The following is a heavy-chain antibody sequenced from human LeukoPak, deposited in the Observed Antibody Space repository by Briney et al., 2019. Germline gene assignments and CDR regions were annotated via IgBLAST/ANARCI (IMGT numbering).Heavy chain of an antibody. J-gene: IGHJ4*02. V-gene: IGHV4-34*01. CDR2: INHSGST. D-gene: IGHD3-22*01. CDR3: ATLGEYYDSSGYYYN. Sequence: SETLSLTCAVYGGPLSGYYWSWIRQPPGKGLEWSGEINHSGSTNYNPSLKSRVTISVDTSKNQFSLKLTSVTAADTAVYYCATLGEYYDSSGYYYNWGQGTLVTVSS. CDR1: GGPLSGYY.